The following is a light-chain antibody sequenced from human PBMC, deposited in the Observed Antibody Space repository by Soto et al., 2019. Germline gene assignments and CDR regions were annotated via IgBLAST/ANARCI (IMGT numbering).Light chain of an antibody. V-gene: IGKV3-20*01. J-gene: IGKJ2*01. CDR3: QHYGRSAYT. CDR1: QSVRSNY. Sequence: EIVLTQSPGTLSLSPGERATLSCRASQSVRSNYLAWYQQKPGQAPRLLIYGASSRATGIPDRFSGSVSGTDFTLTISRLEPEDFAVYYCQHYGRSAYTFGQWTTLEIK. CDR2: GAS.